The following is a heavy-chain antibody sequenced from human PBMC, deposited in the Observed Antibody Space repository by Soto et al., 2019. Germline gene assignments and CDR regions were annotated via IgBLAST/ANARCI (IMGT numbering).Heavy chain of an antibody. J-gene: IGHJ6*02. CDR3: ARGGGYYYYCYGMDV. V-gene: IGHV1-69*12. CDR2: IIPIFGTA. Sequence: QVQLVQSGAEVKKPGSSVKVSCKASGGTFSSYAISWVRQAPGQGLEWMGGIIPIFGTANYAQKFQGRVTITADEYTSKDYMELSSLRSEDRAVYYCARGGGYYYYCYGMDVWGQGTTVTVSS. CDR1: GGTFSSYA.